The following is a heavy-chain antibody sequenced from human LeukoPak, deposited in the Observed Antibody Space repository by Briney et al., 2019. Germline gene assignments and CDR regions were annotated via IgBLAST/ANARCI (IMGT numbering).Heavy chain of an antibody. CDR2: IKHDGSEE. V-gene: IGHV3-7*01. Sequence: GGSLRLSCAASGFTFSRLAMTWVRQAPGKGLEWVANIKHDGSEEFYGDSVKGRFTISRDNAKNSLYLQMNSLRDDDTAVYYCARHWNHDYWGQGTLVPVSS. J-gene: IGHJ4*02. D-gene: IGHD1-1*01. CDR1: GFTFSRLA. CDR3: ARHWNHDY.